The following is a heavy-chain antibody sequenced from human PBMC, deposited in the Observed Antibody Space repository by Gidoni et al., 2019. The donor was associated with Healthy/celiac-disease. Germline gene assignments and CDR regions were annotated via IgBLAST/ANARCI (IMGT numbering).Heavy chain of an antibody. CDR2: ISYDGSNK. D-gene: IGHD6-6*01. CDR1: GFTFSSYA. J-gene: IGHJ4*02. V-gene: IGHV3-30-3*01. CDR3: ARVGLYSSSSGGVFDY. Sequence: QVQLVESGGGVVQPGRSLRLSCAASGFTFSSYAMHWVRQAPGKGLEWVAVISYDGSNKYYADSVKGRFTISRDNSKNTLYLQMNSLRAEDTAVYYCARVGLYSSSSGGVFDYWGQGTLVTVSS.